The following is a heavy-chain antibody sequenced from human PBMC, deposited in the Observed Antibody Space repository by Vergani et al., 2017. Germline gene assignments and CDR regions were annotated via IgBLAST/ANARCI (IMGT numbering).Heavy chain of an antibody. CDR1: GFTFGDYA. D-gene: IGHD3-22*01. CDR2: IRSKAYGGTT. J-gene: IGHJ4*02. Sequence: EVQLVESGGGLVQPGRSLRLSCTASGFTFGDYAMSWVRQAPGKGLEWVGFIRSKAYGGTTEYAASVKGRFTISRDDSKSIAYLKMNSLKTEDTAVYYCTRVQIQLWSTYYYDSSGYRPDYWGQGTLVTVSS. V-gene: IGHV3-49*04. CDR3: TRVQIQLWSTYYYDSSGYRPDY.